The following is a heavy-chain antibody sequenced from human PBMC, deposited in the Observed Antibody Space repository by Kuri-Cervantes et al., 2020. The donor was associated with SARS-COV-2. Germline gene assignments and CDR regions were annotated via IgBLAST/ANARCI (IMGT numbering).Heavy chain of an antibody. CDR2: INSDGTST. CDR1: GFTFSRYW. Sequence: GESLKISCAASGFTFSRYWMHWVRQAPGKGLVWVSRINSDGTSTSYADSVKGRFTISRDNAKNTLYLQMNSLRAEDTAVYYCAAMATIRVGLDYWGQGTLVTVSS. D-gene: IGHD5-24*01. CDR3: AAMATIRVGLDY. J-gene: IGHJ4*02. V-gene: IGHV3-74*01.